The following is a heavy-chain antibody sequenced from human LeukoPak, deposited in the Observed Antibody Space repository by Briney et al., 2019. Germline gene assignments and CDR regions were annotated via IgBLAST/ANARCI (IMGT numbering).Heavy chain of an antibody. V-gene: IGHV3-48*01. Sequence: ASVKVSCKVSGYTLTELSMHWVRQAPGKGLDWVSYISNSGSIIYYADSVKGRFTISRDNAKNSLYLQMNSLRAEDTAVYYCARRDCDTIKCRGSNWFDPWGQGTLVSVSS. CDR1: GYTLTELS. CDR3: ARRDCDTIKCRGSNWFDP. CDR2: ISNSGSII. D-gene: IGHD3-22*01. J-gene: IGHJ5*02.